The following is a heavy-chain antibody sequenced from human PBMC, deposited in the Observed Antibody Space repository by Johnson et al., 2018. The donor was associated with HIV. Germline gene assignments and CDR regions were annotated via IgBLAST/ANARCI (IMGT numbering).Heavy chain of an antibody. CDR1: GFTFSSYG. Sequence: QVQLVESGGGVVQPGRSLRLSCAASGFTFSSYGMNWVRQAPGKGLEWVAVISYDGSDKYYADSVKGRFTISRDNSKNTLYLQMNSLRDEDTALYYCARERYYYDSSGSYNPHAFDIWGQGTMVTVSS. J-gene: IGHJ3*02. CDR3: ARERYYYDSSGSYNPHAFDI. D-gene: IGHD3-22*01. CDR2: ISYDGSDK. V-gene: IGHV3-30*03.